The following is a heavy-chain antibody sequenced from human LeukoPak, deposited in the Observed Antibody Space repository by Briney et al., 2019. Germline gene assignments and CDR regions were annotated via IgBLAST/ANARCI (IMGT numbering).Heavy chain of an antibody. CDR3: ARARYSSSWYPPLDY. D-gene: IGHD6-13*01. V-gene: IGHV1-2*02. CDR1: GYTFTSYG. Sequence: ASVKVSCKASGYTFTSYGISWVRQAPGQGLEWMGWINPNSGGTNYAQKFQGRVTMTRDTSISTAYMELSRLRSDDTAVYYCARARYSSSWYPPLDYWGQGTLVTISS. J-gene: IGHJ4*02. CDR2: INPNSGGT.